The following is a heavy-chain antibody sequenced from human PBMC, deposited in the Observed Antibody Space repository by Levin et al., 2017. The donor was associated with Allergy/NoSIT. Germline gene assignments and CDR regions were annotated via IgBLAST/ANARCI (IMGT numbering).Heavy chain of an antibody. CDR2: ISYDGSNK. CDR1: GFTFSSYG. CDR3: AKGTRDGYGMDV. V-gene: IGHV3-30*18. J-gene: IGHJ6*02. D-gene: IGHD3-10*01. Sequence: GGSLRLSCAASGFTFSSYGMHWVRQAPGKGLEWVAVISYDGSNKYYADSVKGRFTISRDNSKNTLYLQMNSLRAEDTAVYYCAKGTRDGYGMDVWGQGTTVTVSS.